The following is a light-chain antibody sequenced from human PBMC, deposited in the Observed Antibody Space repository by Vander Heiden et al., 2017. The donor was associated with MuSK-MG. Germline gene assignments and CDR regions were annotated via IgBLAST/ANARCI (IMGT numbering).Light chain of an antibody. CDR1: QSVNSNY. Sequence: EVVLTQSPGTLSLSPGERATLSCRASQSVNSNYVAWYQQLPGQAPRLLIYGASSRATGIPDRFSGSGSGTDFTLTISRLEPEDFAVYYCQHEDNSLLTFGGGTKVDIK. V-gene: IGKV3-20*01. J-gene: IGKJ4*01. CDR2: GAS. CDR3: QHEDNSLLT.